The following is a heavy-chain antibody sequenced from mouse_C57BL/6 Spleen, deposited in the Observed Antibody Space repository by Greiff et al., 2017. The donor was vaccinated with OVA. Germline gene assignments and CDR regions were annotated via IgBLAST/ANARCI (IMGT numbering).Heavy chain of an antibody. CDR3: ARNFYGSSPYWYFDV. Sequence: QVQLQQSGPGLVQPSQSLSITCTVSGFSLTSYGVHWVRQSPGKGLEWLGVIWSGGSTDYNAAFISRLSISKDNSKSQVFFKMNSLQADDTAIYYCARNFYGSSPYWYFDVWGTGTTVTVSS. D-gene: IGHD1-1*01. J-gene: IGHJ1*03. V-gene: IGHV2-2*01. CDR2: IWSGGST. CDR1: GFSLTSYG.